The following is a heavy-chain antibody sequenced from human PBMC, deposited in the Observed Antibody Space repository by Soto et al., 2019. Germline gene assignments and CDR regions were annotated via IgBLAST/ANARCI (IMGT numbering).Heavy chain of an antibody. Sequence: GGSLRLSCAASGFTFSSYAMHWVRQAPGKGLEWVAVISYDGSNKYYADSVKGRFTISRDNSKNTLYLQMNSLRAEDTAVYYCARDPAGDSSGWYKSYSWFDPWGQGTLVTVSS. J-gene: IGHJ5*02. CDR1: GFTFSSYA. D-gene: IGHD6-19*01. CDR3: ARDPAGDSSGWYKSYSWFDP. CDR2: ISYDGSNK. V-gene: IGHV3-30-3*01.